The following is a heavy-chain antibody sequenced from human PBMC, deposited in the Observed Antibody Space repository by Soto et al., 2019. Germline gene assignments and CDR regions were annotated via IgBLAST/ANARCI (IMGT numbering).Heavy chain of an antibody. J-gene: IGHJ5*02. D-gene: IGHD3-10*01. CDR3: ASIPYYYGSGSYRA. CDR2: ISSSSSTI. V-gene: IGHV3-11*01. Sequence: GGSLRLSCATAGFILSDCGMSWVRQAPGKGLEWVSYISSSSSTIYYADSVKGRFTISRDNAKNSLYLQMNSLRAEDTAVYYCASIPYYYGSGSYRAWGQATLVTVSS. CDR1: GFILSDCG.